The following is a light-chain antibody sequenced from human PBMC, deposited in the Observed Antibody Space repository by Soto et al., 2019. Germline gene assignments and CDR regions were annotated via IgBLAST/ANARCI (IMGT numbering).Light chain of an antibody. CDR3: QQLNSYPHT. CDR1: QGISSY. CDR2: AAS. V-gene: IGKV1-9*01. Sequence: DNQLTQSPSFLSASVRNRVTITCRASQGISSYLAWYQQKPGKAPKLLIYAASTLQSGVPSRFSGSGSGTEFTLTISSLQPEDFATYYCQQLNSYPHTFGQGTKLEIK. J-gene: IGKJ2*01.